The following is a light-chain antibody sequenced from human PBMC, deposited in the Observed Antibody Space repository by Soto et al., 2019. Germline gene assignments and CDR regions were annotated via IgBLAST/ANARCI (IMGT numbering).Light chain of an antibody. CDR1: SSDIGRYNY. Sequence: QSALTQPASVSGSPGQSITISCTGTSSDIGRYNYVSWYQQHPGKAPKLMIYDVNSRPSGVSNRFSGSKSGNTASLTISGLQAEDEADYYCSSYTTSTTLVFGGGTKLTVL. CDR2: DVN. J-gene: IGLJ2*01. V-gene: IGLV2-14*01. CDR3: SSYTTSTTLV.